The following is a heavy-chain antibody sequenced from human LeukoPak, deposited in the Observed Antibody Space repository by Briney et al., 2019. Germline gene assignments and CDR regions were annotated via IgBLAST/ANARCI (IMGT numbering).Heavy chain of an antibody. CDR2: IYPGDSGT. CDR3: ARQLRTPDYVWGSLYDAFDI. CDR1: GYSFTSYW. J-gene: IGHJ3*02. Sequence: GESLKISCKGSGYSFTSYWIGWVRQMPGKGLEWMGIIYPGDSGTRYSPSFQGQVTISADKSISTAYLQWSSLKASDTAMYYCARQLRTPDYVWGSLYDAFDIWGQGTMVTVSS. D-gene: IGHD3-16*01. V-gene: IGHV5-51*01.